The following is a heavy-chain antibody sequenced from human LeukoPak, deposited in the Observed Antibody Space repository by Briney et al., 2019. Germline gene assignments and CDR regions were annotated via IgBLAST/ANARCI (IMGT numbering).Heavy chain of an antibody. Sequence: SETLSLTCTVSGGSISSSSYYWGWIRQPPGKGLEWIGSIYYSGSTYYNPSLKSRVTISVDTSKNQFSLKLSSVTAADTAVYYCVRQDYYDSSGYQIHNWFDPWGQGTLVTVSS. J-gene: IGHJ5*02. D-gene: IGHD3-22*01. CDR2: IYYSGST. CDR3: VRQDYYDSSGYQIHNWFDP. CDR1: GGSISSSSYY. V-gene: IGHV4-39*01.